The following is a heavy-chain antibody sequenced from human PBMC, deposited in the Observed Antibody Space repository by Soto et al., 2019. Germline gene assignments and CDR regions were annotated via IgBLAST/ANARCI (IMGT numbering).Heavy chain of an antibody. CDR2: MNPNSGNT. J-gene: IGHJ4*02. CDR1: GYTFTSYD. V-gene: IGHV1-8*01. D-gene: IGHD3-3*01. Sequence: QVQLVQSGAEVKKPGASVKVSCKASGYTFTSYDINWVRQATGQGLEWMGWMNPNSGNTGYAQKFXXRVTMTRNTSNSTSYMELSSLRSADTAVYYCAREKSGYYDYWGQGTLVTVSS. CDR3: AREKSGYYDY.